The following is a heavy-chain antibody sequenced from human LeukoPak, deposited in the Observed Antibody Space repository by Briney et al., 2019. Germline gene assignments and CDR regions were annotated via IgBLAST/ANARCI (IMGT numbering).Heavy chain of an antibody. V-gene: IGHV4-34*01. J-gene: IGHJ4*02. CDR1: GGSSSGYY. Sequence: PSETLSLTCAVYGGSSSGYYWSWIRQPPGKGLEWIGEINHSGSTNYNPSLKSRVTISVDTSKNQFSLKLSSVTAADTAVYYCARGRFLEWKKQSRYFDYWGQGTLVTVSS. CDR3: ARGRFLEWKKQSRYFDY. D-gene: IGHD3-3*01. CDR2: INHSGST.